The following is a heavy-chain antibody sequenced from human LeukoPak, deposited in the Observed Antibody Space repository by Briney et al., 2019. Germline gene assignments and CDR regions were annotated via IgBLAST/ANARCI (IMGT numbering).Heavy chain of an antibody. CDR3: AKGSSGWYYPHFDY. V-gene: IGHV3-23*01. D-gene: IGHD6-19*01. CDR2: INNSGDDT. Sequence: GGSLRLSCAASGFTFSSHAMGWVRQAPGKGLEWVSSINNSGDDTYYADSVKGRFTISRDNSKNTLYLQMNSLKDEDTAVYYCAKGSSGWYYPHFDYWGQGTLVTVSS. CDR1: GFTFSSHA. J-gene: IGHJ4*02.